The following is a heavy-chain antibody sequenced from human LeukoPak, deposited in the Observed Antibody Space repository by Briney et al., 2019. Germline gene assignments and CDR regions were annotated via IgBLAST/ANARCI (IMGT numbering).Heavy chain of an antibody. CDR3: ARDSSDYYGSGVLYYYYYMDV. CDR1: GFSFSSYE. J-gene: IGHJ6*03. CDR2: ISSSGSTI. V-gene: IGHV3-48*03. D-gene: IGHD3-10*01. Sequence: GGSLRLSCAASGFSFSSYEMNWVRQAPGKGLEWVSYISSSGSTIYYADSVKGRFTISRDNAKNSLYLQMNSLRAEDTAVYYCARDSSDYYGSGVLYYYYYMDVWGKGTTVTISS.